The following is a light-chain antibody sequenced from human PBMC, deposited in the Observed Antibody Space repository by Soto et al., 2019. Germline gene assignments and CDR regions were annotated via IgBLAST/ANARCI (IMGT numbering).Light chain of an antibody. V-gene: IGKV1-27*01. Sequence: DIQMTQSPSSLSASVGDRVTITCRASQGISNSLAWYQQEPGKVPKLLIYDASTLQSGVSSRFSGSGSGTDFTITIRSLQPEDVATYYCQKYDSAPEAFGQGTKVEIK. CDR1: QGISNS. J-gene: IGKJ1*01. CDR3: QKYDSAPEA. CDR2: DAS.